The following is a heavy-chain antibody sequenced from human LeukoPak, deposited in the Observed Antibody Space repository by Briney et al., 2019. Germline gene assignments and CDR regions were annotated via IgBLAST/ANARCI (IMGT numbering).Heavy chain of an antibody. CDR1: GFTFSSYG. V-gene: IGHV3-21*01. D-gene: IGHD6-6*01. CDR3: ARGSSNVAARNNWFDP. J-gene: IGHJ5*02. Sequence: GGTLRLSCAASGFTFSSYGMSWVRQAPGKGLEWVSSISGSNSYIYYTDSVKGRFTVSRDNAKNSLFLQMNSLRVEDTAVYYCARGSSNVAARNNWFDPWGQGTLVTVSS. CDR2: ISGSNSYI.